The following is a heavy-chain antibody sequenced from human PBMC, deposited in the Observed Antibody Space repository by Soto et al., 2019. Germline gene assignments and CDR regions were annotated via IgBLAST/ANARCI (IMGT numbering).Heavy chain of an antibody. CDR2: ISGSGGST. Sequence: GGSLRLSCAASGFTFSSYAMSWVRQAPGKGLEWVSAISGSGGSTYYADSVKGRFTISRDNSKNTLYLQMNSLRAEDTAVYYCASWIQRITMIVRDYWGQGTLVTVSS. D-gene: IGHD3-22*01. CDR3: ASWIQRITMIVRDY. V-gene: IGHV3-23*01. J-gene: IGHJ4*02. CDR1: GFTFSSYA.